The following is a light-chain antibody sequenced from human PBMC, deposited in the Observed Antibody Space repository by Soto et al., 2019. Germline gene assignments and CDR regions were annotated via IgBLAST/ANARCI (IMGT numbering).Light chain of an antibody. J-gene: IGLJ2*01. Sequence: QSALTQPPSASGSPGQSVTISCTGTSSDVGGYNYVSWYQEYPGKAPKLMISEVSKRPSGVPHRFSGSKSGNTASLTVSGLQSEDEADYYCSSYAGSNHFRVFGGGTKVTVL. CDR2: EVS. V-gene: IGLV2-8*01. CDR3: SSYAGSNHFRV. CDR1: SSDVGGYNY.